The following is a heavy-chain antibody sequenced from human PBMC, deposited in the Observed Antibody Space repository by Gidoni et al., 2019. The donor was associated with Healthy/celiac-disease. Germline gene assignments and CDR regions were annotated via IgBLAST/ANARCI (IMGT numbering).Heavy chain of an antibody. J-gene: IGHJ3*02. V-gene: IGHV3-23*01. D-gene: IGHD3-22*01. CDR1: GFTFSSYA. CDR2: ISGSGGST. CDR3: AKDVYYYDSSGSDAFDI. Sequence: EVQLLESGGGLVQPGGYLRLSCAASGFTFSSYAMSWVRQAPGKGLEWVSAISGSGGSTYYADSVKGRFTISRDNSKNTLYLQMNSLRAEDTAVYYCAKDVYYYDSSGSDAFDIWGQGTMVTVSS.